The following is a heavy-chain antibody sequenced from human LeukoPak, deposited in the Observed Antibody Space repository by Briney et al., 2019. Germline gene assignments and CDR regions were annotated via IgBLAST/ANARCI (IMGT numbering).Heavy chain of an antibody. CDR1: EFTFSSYW. CDR3: VRYFTAVAPTLRLDY. CDR2: IKQDGRDK. J-gene: IGHJ4*02. Sequence: GGSLRLSCAASEFTFSSYWMNWVRQAPGKGLEWVATIKQDGRDKYYVDSVKGRFTISRDDAKNSLYLQMNSLRVEDTAVYHCVRYFTAVAPTLRLDYWGQGTLVTVSS. D-gene: IGHD6-19*01. V-gene: IGHV3-7*03.